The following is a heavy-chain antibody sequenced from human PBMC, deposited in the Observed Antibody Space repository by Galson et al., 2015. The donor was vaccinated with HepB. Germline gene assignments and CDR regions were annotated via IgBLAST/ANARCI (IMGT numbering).Heavy chain of an antibody. CDR2: INSESTTI. J-gene: IGHJ5*02. Sequence: SLRLSCAASGFSFSSYSMNWVRQAPGKGLECVSHINSESTTIYYADSVKGRFTISRDNAKNSLYLQMNSLRDEDTAVYYCARGPPLFDPWGQGTLVTVSS. CDR1: GFSFSSYS. CDR3: ARGPPLFDP. V-gene: IGHV3-48*02.